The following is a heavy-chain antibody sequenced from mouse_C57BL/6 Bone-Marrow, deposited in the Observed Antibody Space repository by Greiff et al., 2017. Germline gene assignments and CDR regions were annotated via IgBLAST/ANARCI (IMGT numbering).Heavy chain of an antibody. J-gene: IGHJ4*01. D-gene: IGHD4-1*01. CDR3: ARYTGTCYYAMDY. V-gene: IGHV3-8*01. Sequence: EVKLQESGPGLAKPSQTLSLTCSVTGYSITSDYWNWIRKFPGNKLEYMGYISYSGSTYYNPSLNSRISITRDTSKTQSYLQLNSVTTEDTAAYYGARYTGTCYYAMDYWGQGTSVTVSS. CDR2: ISYSGST. CDR1: GYSITSDY.